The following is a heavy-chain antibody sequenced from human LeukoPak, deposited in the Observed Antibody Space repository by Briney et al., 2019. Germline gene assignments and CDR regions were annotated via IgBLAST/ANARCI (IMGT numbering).Heavy chain of an antibody. CDR2: ISSSGSTI. CDR3: ARSSFPYYFDY. J-gene: IGHJ4*02. Sequence: GGSLRLSCAASGFTFSSYSMNWVRQAPGKGLEWVSYISSSGSTIYYADSVKGRFTISRDNAKNTLYLQMNSVRAEDTAVYYCARSSFPYYFDYWGQGTLVTVSS. V-gene: IGHV3-48*04. CDR1: GFTFSSYS. D-gene: IGHD3-16*01.